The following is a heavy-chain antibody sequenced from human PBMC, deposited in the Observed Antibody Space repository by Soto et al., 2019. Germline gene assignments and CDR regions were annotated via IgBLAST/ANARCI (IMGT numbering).Heavy chain of an antibody. CDR3: VRGYCTTTICQGDFQH. CDR1: GGTFSNDI. J-gene: IGHJ1*01. D-gene: IGHD2-2*01. V-gene: IGHV1-69*08. Sequence: SVKVSCKTSGGTFSNDIITWVRQAPGQGLEWMGRIIPLLDTTNYAQKFQGRVAMTRDTSASTVYIELSSLRFEDTAVYYCVRGYCTTTICQGDFQHWGQGTLVTVSS. CDR2: IIPLLDTT.